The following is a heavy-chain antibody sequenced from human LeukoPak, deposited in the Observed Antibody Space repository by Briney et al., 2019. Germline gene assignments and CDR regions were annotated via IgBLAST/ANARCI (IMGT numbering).Heavy chain of an antibody. CDR2: IYSSGNT. CDR1: GGSISTTNYY. J-gene: IGHJ5*02. Sequence: PSETLSLTCTVSGGSISTTNYYWGWIRQPPGRDLEWIGSIYSSGNTYYNPSLESRVTISVDTSKNQLSLKLTSATAAVTSVYYCARHSGLRSPFDPWGQGTLVTVSS. CDR3: ARHSGLRSPFDP. D-gene: IGHD3-3*01. V-gene: IGHV4-39*01.